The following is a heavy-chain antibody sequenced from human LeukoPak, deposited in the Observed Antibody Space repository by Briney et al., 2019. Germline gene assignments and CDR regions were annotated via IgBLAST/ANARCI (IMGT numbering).Heavy chain of an antibody. CDR3: ARAYYHDTSSYQGFDF. CDR1: GYTFSSHG. D-gene: IGHD3-22*01. CDR2: ISAYNGNT. V-gene: IGHV1-18*01. J-gene: IGHJ4*02. Sequence: ASVKVSCKASGYTFSSHGYTWVRQAPGQGLEWMGWISAYNGNTDYAQKFQGRVTMTTDTSTGTAYMELRSLRSDDTAVYFCARAYYHDTSSYQGFDFWGQGTLVTVSP.